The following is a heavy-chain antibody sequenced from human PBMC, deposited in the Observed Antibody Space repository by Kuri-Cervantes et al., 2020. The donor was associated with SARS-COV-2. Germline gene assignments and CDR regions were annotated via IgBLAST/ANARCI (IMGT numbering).Heavy chain of an antibody. V-gene: IGHV1-58*01. Sequence: SVKVSCKASGFTFTSSAVQWVRQARGQRLEWIGWIVVGSGNTNYAQKFQERVTITRDMSTSTAYMELSSLRSEDTAVYYCAASLLYRIYYYYGMDVWGQGATVTVSS. J-gene: IGHJ6*02. CDR3: AASLLYRIYYYYGMDV. CDR1: GFTFTSSA. CDR2: IVVGSGNT. D-gene: IGHD1-26*01.